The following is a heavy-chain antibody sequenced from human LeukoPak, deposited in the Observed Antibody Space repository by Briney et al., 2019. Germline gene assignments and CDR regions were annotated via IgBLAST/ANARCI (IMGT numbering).Heavy chain of an antibody. D-gene: IGHD6-13*01. CDR1: GSTFSSYS. Sequence: GGSLRLSCAASGSTFSSYSMNWVRQAPGKGLEWVSSISSSSSYIYYADSVKGRFTISRDNAKNSLYLQMNSLRAEDTAVYYCARIIAAAGDYWGQGTLVTVSS. J-gene: IGHJ4*02. V-gene: IGHV3-21*01. CDR3: ARIIAAAGDY. CDR2: ISSSSSYI.